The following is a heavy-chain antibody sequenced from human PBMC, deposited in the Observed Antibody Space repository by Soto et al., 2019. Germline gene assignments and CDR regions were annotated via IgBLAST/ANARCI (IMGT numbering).Heavy chain of an antibody. J-gene: IGHJ4*02. D-gene: IGHD3-22*01. Sequence: SETLSLTCAVYGGSFSGYYWSWIRQPPGKGLEWIGEINHSGSTNYNPSLKSRVTISVDTSKNQFSLKLSSVTAADTAVYYCARGHRSYYYDSSGYWTGFDYWGQGTLVTVSS. CDR1: GGSFSGYY. V-gene: IGHV4-34*01. CDR3: ARGHRSYYYDSSGYWTGFDY. CDR2: INHSGST.